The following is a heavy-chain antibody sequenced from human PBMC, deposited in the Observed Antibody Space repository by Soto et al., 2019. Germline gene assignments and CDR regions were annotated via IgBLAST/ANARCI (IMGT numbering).Heavy chain of an antibody. J-gene: IGHJ6*02. Sequence: SETLSLTCTVSGGSISSYYWSWIRQPPGKGLEWIGYIYYSGSTNYNPSLKSRVTISVDTSKNQFSLKLSSVTAADTAVYYCARSENTNYDFWSGYLGQNYYYGMDVWGQGTTVTVSS. CDR3: ARSENTNYDFWSGYLGQNYYYGMDV. CDR1: GGSISSYY. D-gene: IGHD3-3*01. CDR2: IYYSGST. V-gene: IGHV4-59*01.